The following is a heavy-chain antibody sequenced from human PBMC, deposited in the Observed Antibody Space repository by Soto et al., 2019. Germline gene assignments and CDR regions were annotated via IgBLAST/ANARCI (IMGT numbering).Heavy chain of an antibody. D-gene: IGHD2-2*01. Sequence: QVQLVQSGAEVKKPGSSVKVSCKASGGTFSSYAISWVRQAPGQGLEWMGGIIPIFGTANYAQKFQGRVTITADKSTSTAYMELSSLRSEDTAVYYCARDRGYCSSTSCYRDSKWFDPWGQGTLVTVSS. CDR1: GGTFSSYA. CDR2: IIPIFGTA. V-gene: IGHV1-69*06. CDR3: ARDRGYCSSTSCYRDSKWFDP. J-gene: IGHJ5*02.